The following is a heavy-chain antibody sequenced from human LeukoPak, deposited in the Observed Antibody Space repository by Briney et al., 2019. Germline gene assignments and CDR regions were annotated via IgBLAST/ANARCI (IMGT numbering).Heavy chain of an antibody. CDR1: GGSIDITNY. D-gene: IGHD1-26*01. CDR3: TREDRPYCPFAY. J-gene: IGHJ4*02. Sequence: PSGTLSLTCGVSGGSIDITNYWSWVRQAPGKGLEWIGEIAHDGTTNYNPSLRSRVAMSFDRANNQFSLSLTSVTAADTAVYYCTREDRPYCPFAYWGQGALVTVSS. CDR2: IAHDGTT. V-gene: IGHV4-4*02.